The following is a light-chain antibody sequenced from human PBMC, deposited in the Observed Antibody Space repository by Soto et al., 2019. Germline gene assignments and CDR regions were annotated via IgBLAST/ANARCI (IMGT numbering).Light chain of an antibody. CDR3: QQYGSSRFT. CDR1: QSISSSY. V-gene: IGKV3-20*01. Sequence: EIVLTQSPGTLSLSPGERATLSCRASQSISSSYLAWYQQKPAQAPRLLVYGASSRATGIQVRFSGSGSGKNSTYTISSLEPGDFAVYYSQQYGSSRFTFGPGTKVDIK. J-gene: IGKJ3*01. CDR2: GAS.